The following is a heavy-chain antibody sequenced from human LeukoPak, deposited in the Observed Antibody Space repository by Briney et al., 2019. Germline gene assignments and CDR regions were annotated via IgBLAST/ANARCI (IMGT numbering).Heavy chain of an antibody. CDR2: ISYSGST. Sequence: SETLSLTCTVSGDSISNYYWSWIRQPPGKGLEWIGYISYSGSTNYNTSLKSRVTISVDTSKNQFSLKVSSVTAVDTAAYYCARVGRGDYVWGSYSFDYWGQGTLVTVSS. D-gene: IGHD3-16*01. J-gene: IGHJ4*02. CDR3: ARVGRGDYVWGSYSFDY. CDR1: GDSISNYY. V-gene: IGHV4-59*01.